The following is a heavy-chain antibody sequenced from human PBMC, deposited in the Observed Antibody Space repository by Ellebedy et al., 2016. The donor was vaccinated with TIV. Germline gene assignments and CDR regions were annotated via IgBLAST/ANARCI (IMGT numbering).Heavy chain of an antibody. CDR1: GFTLSNYA. CDR2: ISGNGGRT. Sequence: GGSLRLXXAASGFTLSNYAMAWVRQPPGKGLEWVSAISGNGGRTYYADSVKGRFTISRDNSKKTLYLQMNSLRADDTAVYYCAREVDTSMVQVLDYWGQGTLVTVSS. CDR3: AREVDTSMVQVLDY. D-gene: IGHD5-18*01. V-gene: IGHV3-23*01. J-gene: IGHJ4*02.